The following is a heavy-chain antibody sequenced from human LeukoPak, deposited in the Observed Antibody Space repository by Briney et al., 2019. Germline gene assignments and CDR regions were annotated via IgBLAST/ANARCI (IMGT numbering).Heavy chain of an antibody. V-gene: IGHV1-46*01. CDR2: INPSGGST. D-gene: IGHD1-26*01. J-gene: IGHJ5*02. Sequence: WASVKVSCKTSGYTFTSYYIHWVRQAPGQGLEWMGIINPSGGSTSYAQKFQGRVTMTRDTSTSTAYTELRSLRSDDTAVYYCARDQEPWELMIRTFVPWGQGTLVTVSS. CDR3: ARDQEPWELMIRTFVP. CDR1: GYTFTSYY.